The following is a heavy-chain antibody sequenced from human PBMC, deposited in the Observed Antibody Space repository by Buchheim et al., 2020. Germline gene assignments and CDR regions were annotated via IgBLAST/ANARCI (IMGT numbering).Heavy chain of an antibody. CDR1: GFSFSDFA. V-gene: IGHV3-30*18. CDR3: AKGDSSSWYFDY. D-gene: IGHD6-13*01. Sequence: QVQLVESGGGVVQPGKSLRLSCAASGFSFSDFAMHWVRQAPGKGLEVVAFMSYDGGNKYYGDFVQGRFTISRDNSKNTVYLQMNSLRSEDTAVYYCAKGDSSSWYFDYWGQGTL. CDR2: MSYDGGNK. J-gene: IGHJ4*02.